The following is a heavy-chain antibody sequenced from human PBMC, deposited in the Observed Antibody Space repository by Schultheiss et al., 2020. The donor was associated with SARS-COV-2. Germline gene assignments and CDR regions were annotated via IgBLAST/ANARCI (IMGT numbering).Heavy chain of an antibody. CDR2: VFPGDSET. V-gene: IGHV5-51*01. CDR1: GYSFTGYW. CDR3: ARQFLTHYSAAFDY. Sequence: GESLKISCKASGYSFTGYWIGWVRQMPGKGLEWMGTVFPGDSETTYSPSFQGHVTLSVDESISTAYVQWTSLEASDTAIYYCARQFLTHYSAAFDYWGQGTLVTVSS. D-gene: IGHD3-10*01. J-gene: IGHJ4*02.